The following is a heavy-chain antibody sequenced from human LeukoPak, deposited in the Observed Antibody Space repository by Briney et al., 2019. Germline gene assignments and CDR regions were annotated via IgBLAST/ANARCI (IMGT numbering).Heavy chain of an antibody. V-gene: IGHV7-4-1*02. Sequence: AASVKVSCKASGYTFTSYAMNWVRQAPGQGLEWMGWINTNTGNPTYAQGFTGRFVFSLDTSVSTAYLQISSLKAEDTAVYYCARTYGWNPEDSFSRQTDYWGQGTLVTVSS. CDR3: ARTYGWNPEDSFSRQTDY. CDR2: INTNTGNP. D-gene: IGHD1-1*01. CDR1: GYTFTSYA. J-gene: IGHJ4*02.